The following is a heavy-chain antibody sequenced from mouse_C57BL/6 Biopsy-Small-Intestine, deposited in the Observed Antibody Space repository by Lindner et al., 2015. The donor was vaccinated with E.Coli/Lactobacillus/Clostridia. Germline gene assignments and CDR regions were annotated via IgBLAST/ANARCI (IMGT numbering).Heavy chain of an antibody. Sequence: VQLQESGAELARPGASVKLSCKASGYTFTSYGISWVKQRTGQGLEWIGEIYPRSGNTYYNEKFKGKATLTADKSSSTAYMELRSLTSEDSAVYFCARRELGGSYLDYWGQGTTLTVSS. CDR3: ARRELGGSYLDY. CDR1: GYTFTSYG. CDR2: IYPRSGNT. V-gene: IGHV1-81*01. J-gene: IGHJ2*01. D-gene: IGHD4-1*01.